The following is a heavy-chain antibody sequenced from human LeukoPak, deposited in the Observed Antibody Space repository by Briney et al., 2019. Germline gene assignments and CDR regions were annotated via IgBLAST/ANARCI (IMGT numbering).Heavy chain of an antibody. Sequence: SETLSLTCTVSGGSISSGGYYGSWIRQHPGKGLEWIGYIYYSGSTYYNPSLKSRVTISVDTSKNQFSLKLSSVTAADTAVYYYASYYYDSSGYYYIFDYWGQGTLVTVSS. CDR1: GGSISSGGYY. D-gene: IGHD3-22*01. J-gene: IGHJ4*02. V-gene: IGHV4-31*03. CDR2: IYYSGST. CDR3: ASYYYDSSGYYYIFDY.